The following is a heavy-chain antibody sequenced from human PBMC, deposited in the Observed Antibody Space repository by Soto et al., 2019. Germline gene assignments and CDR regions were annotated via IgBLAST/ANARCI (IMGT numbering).Heavy chain of an antibody. V-gene: IGHV1-46*01. CDR3: ARDRRAIGGRDAFDI. Sequence: ASVKVSCKASGYTFTSYYMHWVRQAPGQGLEWMGIISPSGGSTSYAQKFQGRVTMTRDTSTSTVYMELSSLRSEDTAVYYCARDRRAIGGRDAFDIWGQGTMVT. J-gene: IGHJ3*02. CDR2: ISPSGGST. CDR1: GYTFTSYY. D-gene: IGHD6-6*01.